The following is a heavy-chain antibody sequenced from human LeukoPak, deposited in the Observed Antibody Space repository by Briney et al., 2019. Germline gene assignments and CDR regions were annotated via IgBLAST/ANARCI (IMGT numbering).Heavy chain of an antibody. CDR3: AREGLNTLDCSSTSCYRGGFDY. D-gene: IGHD2-2*02. Sequence: SETLSLTCAVYGGSFSGYYWSWIRQPPGKGLEWIGYIYYSGSTNYNPSLKSRVTISVDTSKNQFSLKLSSVTAADTAVYYCAREGLNTLDCSSTSCYRGGFDYWGQGTLVTVSS. CDR2: IYYSGST. CDR1: GGSFSGYY. J-gene: IGHJ4*02. V-gene: IGHV4-59*01.